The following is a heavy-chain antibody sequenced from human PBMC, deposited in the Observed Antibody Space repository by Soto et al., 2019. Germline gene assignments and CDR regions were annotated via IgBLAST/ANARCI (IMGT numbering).Heavy chain of an antibody. V-gene: IGHV3-30-3*01. CDR1: GFTFSSYA. J-gene: IGHJ4*02. CDR2: ISNDGGKK. CDR3: ARVASGSEESNWPFDY. Sequence: QVQLVESGGGVVQPGRSLRLSCAASGFTFSSYAMHWVRQAPGKGLEWVAVISNDGGKKYYADSVKGRFTISRDDSKNMLYLQKNSLGAEDRAVYYCARVASGSEESNWPFDYWGQGTLVTVSS. D-gene: IGHD1-26*01.